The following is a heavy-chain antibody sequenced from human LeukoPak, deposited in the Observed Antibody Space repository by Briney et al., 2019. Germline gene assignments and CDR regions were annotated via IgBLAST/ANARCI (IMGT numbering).Heavy chain of an antibody. CDR1: GFTFSTYA. J-gene: IGHJ4*02. V-gene: IGHV3-30*04. Sequence: GGSLRLSCAASGFTFSTYAMHWVRQAPGKGLEWVAVISYDGSSKYYADSVKGRFTISRDNSKNTLYLQMNSLRAEDTAVYYCAKGETSYDILTGYYSHYDYWGQGTLVTVSS. D-gene: IGHD3-9*01. CDR3: AKGETSYDILTGYYSHYDY. CDR2: ISYDGSSK.